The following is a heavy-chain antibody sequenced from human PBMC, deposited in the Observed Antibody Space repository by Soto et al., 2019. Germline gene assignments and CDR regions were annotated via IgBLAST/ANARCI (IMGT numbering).Heavy chain of an antibody. J-gene: IGHJ5*02. V-gene: IGHV3-21*01. Sequence: GGSLRIACVACGFTFSSYNMNWVRQAPGKGLEWVSHISGTSVYIHYADSLKGQFTISRDNAKKSVYLQMDSLRVEDTAVYYCAGEGALKPFSSWGQGALVTVSS. CDR1: GFTFSSYN. CDR3: AGEGALKPFSS. CDR2: ISGTSVYI.